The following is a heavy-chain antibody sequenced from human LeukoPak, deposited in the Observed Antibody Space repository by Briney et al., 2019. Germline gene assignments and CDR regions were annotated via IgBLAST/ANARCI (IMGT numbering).Heavy chain of an antibody. CDR1: GYTFTGYY. D-gene: IGHD3-3*02. V-gene: IGHV1-2*02. J-gene: IGHJ6*04. CDR2: IKPNSGGT. Sequence: ASVKVSCKASGYTFTGYYMHWVRQAPGQGFEWVGWIKPNSGGTNYAQKFQGRVTMTRDTSISTAYMELSRLRSDDTAVYYCARGHFWSGYYPDVWGKGTTVTVSS. CDR3: ARGHFWSGYYPDV.